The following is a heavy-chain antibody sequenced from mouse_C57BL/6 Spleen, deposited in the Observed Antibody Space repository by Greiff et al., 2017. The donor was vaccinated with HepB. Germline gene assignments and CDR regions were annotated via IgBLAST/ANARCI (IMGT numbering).Heavy chain of an antibody. CDR2: ISDGGSYT. CDR1: GFTFSSYA. CDR3: ARGRLRGAMDY. V-gene: IGHV5-4*01. Sequence: EVQGVESGGGLVKPGGSLKLSCAASGFTFSSYAMSWVRQTPEKRLEWVATISDGGSYTYYPDNVKGRFTISRDNAKNNLYLQMSHLKSEDTAMYYCARGRLRGAMDYWGQGTSVTVSS. J-gene: IGHJ4*01. D-gene: IGHD2-4*01.